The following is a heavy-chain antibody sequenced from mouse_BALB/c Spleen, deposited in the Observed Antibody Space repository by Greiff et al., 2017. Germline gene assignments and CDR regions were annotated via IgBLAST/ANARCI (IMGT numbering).Heavy chain of an antibody. V-gene: IGHV1S81*02. CDR2: INPSNGGT. J-gene: IGHJ4*01. Sequence: QVQLQQSGAELVKPGASVKLSCKASGYTFTSYYMYWVKQRPGQGLEWIGEINPSNGGTNFNDKFKGKATMTVDNSSSTAYMKLSSLTSEDSAVYYCTRSGNYEYHCAMDYWGQGTSVTVSS. CDR3: TRSGNYEYHCAMDY. D-gene: IGHD2-4*01. CDR1: GYTFTSYY.